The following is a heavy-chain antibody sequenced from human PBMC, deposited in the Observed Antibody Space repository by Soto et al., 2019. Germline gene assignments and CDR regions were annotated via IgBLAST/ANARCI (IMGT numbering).Heavy chain of an antibody. V-gene: IGHV4-59*01. J-gene: IGHJ4*02. D-gene: IGHD1-1*01. CDR3: ARGSRNAPGRNAGFDY. Sequence: PSETLSLTCTVSGGSISSYYWSWIRQPPGKGLEWIGYIYYSGSTNYNPSLKSRVTISVDTSKNQFSLKLSSVTAADTAVYYCARGSRNAPGRNAGFDYWGQGTLVTVSS. CDR1: GGSISSYY. CDR2: IYYSGST.